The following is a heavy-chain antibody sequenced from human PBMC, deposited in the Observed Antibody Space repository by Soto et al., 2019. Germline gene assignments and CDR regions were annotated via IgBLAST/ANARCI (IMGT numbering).Heavy chain of an antibody. CDR1: GGSISSSSYY. V-gene: IGHV4-39*01. J-gene: IGHJ6*02. D-gene: IGHD5-18*01. CDR2: IYYSGST. Sequence: SETLSLTCTVSGGSISSSSYYWGWIRQPPGKGLEWIGSIYYSGSTYYNPSLKSRVTTSVDTSKNQSSPKLSSVTAADTAVYYCARHFGGDSYGPWDYYYGMDVWGQGPTITVSS. CDR3: ARHFGGDSYGPWDYYYGMDV.